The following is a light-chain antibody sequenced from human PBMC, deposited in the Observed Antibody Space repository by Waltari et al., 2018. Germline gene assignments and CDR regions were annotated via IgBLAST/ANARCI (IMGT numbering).Light chain of an antibody. CDR1: SSNIGAGYD. J-gene: IGLJ3*02. Sequence: QSVLTQPPSVSGAPGQRVTISCTGSSSNIGAGYDVHWYQHLPGTAPKLLIYGNPNRPSGVPDQFSGSKSGNSASLVITGLQAEDEANYYCQSYDTRLGAWVFGGGTKLTVL. CDR3: QSYDTRLGAWV. CDR2: GNP. V-gene: IGLV1-40*01.